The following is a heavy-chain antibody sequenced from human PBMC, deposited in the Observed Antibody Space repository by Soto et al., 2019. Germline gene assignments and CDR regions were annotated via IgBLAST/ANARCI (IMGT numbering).Heavy chain of an antibody. J-gene: IGHJ6*02. CDR2: IWYDGSNK. Sequence: GGSLRLSCAASGFTFSSYGMHWVRQAPGKGLEWVAVIWYDGSNKYYADSVKGRFTISRDNSKNMLYLQMNSLRAEDTAVYYCARGKNGFYYYGMDVWGQGTTVTVSS. CDR1: GFTFSSYG. V-gene: IGHV3-33*01. CDR3: ARGKNGFYYYGMDV. D-gene: IGHD2-8*01.